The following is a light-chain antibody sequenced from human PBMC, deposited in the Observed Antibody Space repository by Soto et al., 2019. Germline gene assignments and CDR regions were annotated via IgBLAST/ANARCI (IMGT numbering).Light chain of an antibody. CDR1: QTIDNT. CDR2: DAS. Sequence: EIVMTQSPATLFLSPGERVTLSCRASQTIDNTLAWYQRKPGQAPRLLIYDASTRATGVPARFSGRGSGTEFTLTISSLQSEDFAVYYCQQYKNWPRTFGQGTKV. V-gene: IGKV3-15*01. J-gene: IGKJ1*01. CDR3: QQYKNWPRT.